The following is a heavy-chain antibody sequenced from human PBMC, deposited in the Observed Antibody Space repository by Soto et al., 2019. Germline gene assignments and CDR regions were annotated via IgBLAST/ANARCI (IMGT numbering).Heavy chain of an antibody. CDR2: INDDGSST. D-gene: IGHD1-1*01. V-gene: IGHV3-74*01. J-gene: IGHJ4*02. Sequence: PVGSLRLSCAASGFTFSMYWMHWVRQVPGKGPEWVSRINDDGSSTNYADSVKGRFTISRDNAKNTLYLQMNDLRAEDTAVYYCTRGPRSTSTGTGAFWGQGTLVTSPQ. CDR1: GFTFSMYW. CDR3: TRGPRSTSTGTGAF.